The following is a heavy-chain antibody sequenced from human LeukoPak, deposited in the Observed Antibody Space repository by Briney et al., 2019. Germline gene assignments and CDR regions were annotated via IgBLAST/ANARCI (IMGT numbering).Heavy chain of an antibody. V-gene: IGHV4-34*01. CDR2: INHSGST. CDR3: ARRRSYYDSSGYQRQRYYFDY. CDR1: GGSFSGYY. J-gene: IGHJ4*02. D-gene: IGHD3-22*01. Sequence: SETLSLTCAVYGGSFSGYYWSWIRQPPGKGLEWIGEINHSGSTNYNPSLKSRVAISVDTSKNQFSLKLSSVTAADTAVYYCARRRSYYDSSGYQRQRYYFDYWGQGTLVTVSS.